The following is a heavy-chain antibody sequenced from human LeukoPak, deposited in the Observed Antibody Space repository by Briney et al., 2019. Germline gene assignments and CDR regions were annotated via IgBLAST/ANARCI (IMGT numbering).Heavy chain of an antibody. J-gene: IGHJ5*02. CDR1: GGSFSGYY. D-gene: IGHD2-2*01. V-gene: IGHV4-34*01. Sequence: SETLSLTCAVYGGSFSGYYWSWIRQPPGKGLEWIGEINHSGSTNYNPSLKSRVTVSVDTSKNQFSLKLSSVTAADTAVYYCAIYCSSTSCPNWFDPWGQGTLVTVSS. CDR2: INHSGST. CDR3: AIYCSSTSCPNWFDP.